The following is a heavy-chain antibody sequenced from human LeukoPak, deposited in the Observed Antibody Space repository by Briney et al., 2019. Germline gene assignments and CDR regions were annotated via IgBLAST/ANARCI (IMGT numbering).Heavy chain of an antibody. CDR2: IYYSGST. D-gene: IGHD5-12*01. CDR3: ARRGRWLRTIDY. V-gene: IGHV4-39*01. CDR1: GGSISSSSYY. J-gene: IGHJ4*02. Sequence: SETLSLTCTVSGGSISSSSYYWGWIRQPPGKGLEWIGSIYYSGSTYYNPSLKSRVTMSVDKSKPQFSLRLTSVTAADTAVFYCARRGRWLRTIDYWGQGTLVTVSS.